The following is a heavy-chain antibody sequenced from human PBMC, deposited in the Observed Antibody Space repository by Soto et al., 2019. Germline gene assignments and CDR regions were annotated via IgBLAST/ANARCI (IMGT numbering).Heavy chain of an antibody. Sequence: PGGSLRLSCAASGFTFGTTDMSWVRQAPGEGVEWVSTIDVKCGITYYADSVKGRFTISRNNSRNTGYLQMNSLRGDDTALYYCVKNSGWFNTWGQGALATV. CDR2: IDVKCGIT. J-gene: IGHJ5*02. CDR1: GFTFGTTD. V-gene: IGHV3-23*01. CDR3: VKNSGWFNT. D-gene: IGHD3-10*01.